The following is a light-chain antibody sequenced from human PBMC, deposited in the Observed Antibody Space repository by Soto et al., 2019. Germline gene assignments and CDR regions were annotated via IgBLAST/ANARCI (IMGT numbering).Light chain of an antibody. CDR1: QDISDY. J-gene: IGKJ1*01. CDR2: AAS. V-gene: IGKV1-9*01. Sequence: DIQLTQSPSFLSASVGDRVTITCRASQDISDYLAWYQQRPGKAPKLLIYAASTLQSGVPSRFSGSGSGTEFTLTISNLQPDDVATYYCQQYNAYSPWTFGQGTKVEIK. CDR3: QQYNAYSPWT.